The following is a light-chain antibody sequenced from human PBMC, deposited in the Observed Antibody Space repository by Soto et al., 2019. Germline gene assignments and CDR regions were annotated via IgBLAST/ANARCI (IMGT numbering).Light chain of an antibody. J-gene: IGKJ5*01. CDR1: QSVSSS. Sequence: DVQMTQSPSSLSAFVGDRVTITCRASQSVSSSLNWYQHTPGKAPKLLINAASNLRSGVPSRFSGSGAGTDFTLTIAGLQPEDCAVDDCQQRYITPPSTFGQGTRLE. CDR2: AAS. CDR3: QQRYITPPST. V-gene: IGKV1-39*01.